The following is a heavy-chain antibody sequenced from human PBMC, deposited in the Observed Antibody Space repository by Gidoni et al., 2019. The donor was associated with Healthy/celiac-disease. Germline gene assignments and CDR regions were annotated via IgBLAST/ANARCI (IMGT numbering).Heavy chain of an antibody. J-gene: IGHJ2*01. D-gene: IGHD2-21*02. CDR1: GGTFSSYA. Sequence: QVQLVQSGAEVKKPGSSVNVSCKASGGTFSSYAISWVRQAPGQGLGWMGGIIPIFETANYEQKFQGRVTVTADESTSTAYMELSSLGSEDTAVDYCGGRGGVVTRPRGSWYFDLWGRGTLVTVSS. CDR2: IIPIFETA. V-gene: IGHV1-69*01. CDR3: GGRGGVVTRPRGSWYFDL.